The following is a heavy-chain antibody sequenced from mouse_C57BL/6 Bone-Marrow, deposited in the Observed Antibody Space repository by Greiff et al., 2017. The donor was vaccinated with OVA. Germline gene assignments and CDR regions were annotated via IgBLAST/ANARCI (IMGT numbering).Heavy chain of an antibody. D-gene: IGHD2-10*01. Sequence: VQLQQSGGGLVKPGGSLKLSCAASGFTFSDYGMHWVRQAPEKGLEWVAYISSGSSTIYYADTVKGRFTISRDNAKNTLFLQMTSLRSEDTAMYYCARNPCYGAMDYWGQGTSVTVSS. CDR3: ARNPCYGAMDY. V-gene: IGHV5-17*01. CDR2: ISSGSSTI. J-gene: IGHJ4*01. CDR1: GFTFSDYG.